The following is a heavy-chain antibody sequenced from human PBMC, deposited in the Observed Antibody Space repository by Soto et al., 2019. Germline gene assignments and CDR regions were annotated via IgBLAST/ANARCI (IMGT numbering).Heavy chain of an antibody. CDR3: ARPPGYISDWYYFDL. CDR1: GYTFTYHG. V-gene: IGHV1-18*01. D-gene: IGHD6-19*01. Sequence: ASVKVSCKASGYTFTYHGITWVRQAPGQGLEWMGWISGYTGNADYAQRFQGRVIMTTDTSTSTAYMEVRSLRSDDTAVYYCARPPGYISDWYYFDLWGQGTLVTVSS. J-gene: IGHJ4*02. CDR2: ISGYTGNA.